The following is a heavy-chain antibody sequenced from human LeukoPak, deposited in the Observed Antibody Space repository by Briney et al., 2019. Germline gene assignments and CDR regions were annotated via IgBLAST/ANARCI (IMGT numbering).Heavy chain of an antibody. CDR1: GFTFSSYG. D-gene: IGHD3-22*01. V-gene: IGHV3-30*02. J-gene: IGHJ4*02. Sequence: PGGSLRLSCAASGFTFSSYGMHWVRQAPGKGLEWAAFIRYDGSNKYYADSVKGRFTISRDNSKNTLYLQMNSRRAEDPAVYYCAKDWYYYESSGSKPGEYWGQGTLVTVSS. CDR2: IRYDGSNK. CDR3: AKDWYYYESSGSKPGEY.